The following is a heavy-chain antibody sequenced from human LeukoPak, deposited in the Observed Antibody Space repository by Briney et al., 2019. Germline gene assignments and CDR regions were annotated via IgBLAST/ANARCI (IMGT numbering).Heavy chain of an antibody. CDR3: ARDVSIREPPECAFDI. V-gene: IGHV4-59*01. D-gene: IGHD1-26*01. J-gene: IGHJ3*02. CDR1: GGSISSYY. Sequence: SETLSLTCTVSGGSISSYYWSWIRQPPGKGLEWIGYIYYSGSTNYNPSLKSRVTISVDTSKNQFSLKLSSVTAADTAVYYCARDVSIREPPECAFDIWGQGTMVTVSS. CDR2: IYYSGST.